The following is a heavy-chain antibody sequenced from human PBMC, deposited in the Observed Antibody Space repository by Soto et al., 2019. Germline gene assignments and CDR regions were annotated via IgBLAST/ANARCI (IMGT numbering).Heavy chain of an antibody. CDR3: ARLVHSSSPQYYYYYYGMDV. D-gene: IGHD6-6*01. Sequence: EVQLVQSGAEVKKPGESLKISCKGSGYSFTSYWIGWVRQMPGKGLEWMGIIYPGDSDTRYSPSFQGQVTISADKSISTAYLQWSSLKASDTAMYYCARLVHSSSPQYYYYYYGMDVWGQGTTVTVSS. V-gene: IGHV5-51*01. J-gene: IGHJ6*02. CDR2: IYPGDSDT. CDR1: GYSFTSYW.